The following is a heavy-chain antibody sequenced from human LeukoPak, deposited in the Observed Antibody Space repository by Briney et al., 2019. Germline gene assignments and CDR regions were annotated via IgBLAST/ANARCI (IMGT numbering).Heavy chain of an antibody. D-gene: IGHD3-22*01. CDR1: GGSISSYY. CDR3: AGTYYYDSSGYYHYSL. Sequence: PSETLSLTCTVSGGSISSYYWSWIRQPPGKGLEWIGYIYYSGSTNYNPSLKSRVTMSVDTSKNQFSLKLSSVTAADTAVYYCAGTYYYDSSGYYHYSLWGQGTLVTVSS. V-gene: IGHV4-59*01. J-gene: IGHJ4*02. CDR2: IYYSGST.